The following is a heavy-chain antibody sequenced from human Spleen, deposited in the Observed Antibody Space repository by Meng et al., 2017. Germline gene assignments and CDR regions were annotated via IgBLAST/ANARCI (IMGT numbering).Heavy chain of an antibody. D-gene: IGHD4-11*01. CDR1: CGCFSYYY. V-gene: IGHV4-34*01. Sequence: QVHLQQWGPDLLKPRETLPTACVGPCGCFSYYYWSWIRQPPGKGLEWIGEINHSGSTNYNPSLECRATIAVDTSQNNLSLKLSSVTAADSAVDYCARGPTTMAHDFDYWGQGTLVTVSS. J-gene: IGHJ4*02. CDR3: ARGPTTMAHDFDY. CDR2: INHSGST.